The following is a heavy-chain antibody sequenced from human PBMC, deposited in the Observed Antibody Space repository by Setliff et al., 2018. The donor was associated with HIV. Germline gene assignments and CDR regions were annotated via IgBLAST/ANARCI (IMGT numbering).Heavy chain of an antibody. V-gene: IGHV3-15*01. Sequence: PGGSLRLSCAASGFTFSNMWMTWVRQAPGKGLEWIGRIKSKTDHETTDYAVVAKGRFTISRNDSKNTLYLQMNSLKTEDTAVYYCTTDPIYTVACWGQGTLVTVSS. CDR3: TTDPIYTVAC. CDR1: GFTFSNMW. D-gene: IGHD5-12*01. J-gene: IGHJ4*02. CDR2: IKSKTDHETT.